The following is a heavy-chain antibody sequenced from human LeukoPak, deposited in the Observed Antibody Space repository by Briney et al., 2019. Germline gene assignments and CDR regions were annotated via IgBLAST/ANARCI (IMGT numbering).Heavy chain of an antibody. V-gene: IGHV3-21*01. J-gene: IGHJ3*02. CDR1: GFTFSSYS. CDR3: ARDLSGSYLLSDAFDI. D-gene: IGHD1-26*01. CDR2: ISSSSSYI. Sequence: PGGSLRLSCAASGFTFSSYSMNWVRQAPGEGLEWVSSISSSSSYIYYADSVKGRFTISRDNAKNSLYLQMNSLRAEDTAVYYCARDLSGSYLLSDAFDIWGQGTMVPVSS.